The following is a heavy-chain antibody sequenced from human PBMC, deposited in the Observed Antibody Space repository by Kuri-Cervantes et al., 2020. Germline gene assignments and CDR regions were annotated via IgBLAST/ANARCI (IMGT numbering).Heavy chain of an antibody. Sequence: LSLTCAASGFIFSSYWMSWVRQAPGKGLEWVANIKQDGSEKYYVDSVKGRFTISRDNSKKTLYLQMNSLRAEDAAVYYCAKDLVAGATFTHDYWGQGTLVTVSS. J-gene: IGHJ4*02. CDR2: IKQDGSEK. CDR1: GFIFSSYW. D-gene: IGHD1-26*01. CDR3: AKDLVAGATFTHDY. V-gene: IGHV3-7*03.